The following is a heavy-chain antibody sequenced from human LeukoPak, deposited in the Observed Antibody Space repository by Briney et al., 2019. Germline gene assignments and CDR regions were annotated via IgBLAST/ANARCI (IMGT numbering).Heavy chain of an antibody. CDR1: GGSISGYY. V-gene: IGHV4-59*08. D-gene: IGHD1-7*01. CDR2: IYPTGDT. Sequence: ETLSLSCTVSGGSISGYYWSWVRRPPGKGLEWIAYIYPTGDTNYNPSLKSRLTISVDTSKNQFSLKLRSVTAADTAVYYCARQTGTTVDYWGQGTLVTVSS. J-gene: IGHJ4*02. CDR3: ARQTGTTVDY.